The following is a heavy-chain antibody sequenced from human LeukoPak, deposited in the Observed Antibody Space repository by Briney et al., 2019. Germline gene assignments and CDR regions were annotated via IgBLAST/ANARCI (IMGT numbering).Heavy chain of an antibody. CDR2: INHSGST. CDR1: GGSFSGYY. D-gene: IGHD5-18*01. CDR3: ARGKSTGIQLWSRPRNFDY. V-gene: IGHV4-34*01. J-gene: IGHJ4*02. Sequence: SETLSLTCAVYGGSFSGYYWSWIRQPPGKGLEWNGEINHSGSTNYNPSLKSRVTISVDTSKNQFSLKLSSVTAADTAVYYCARGKSTGIQLWSRPRNFDYWGQGTLVTVSS.